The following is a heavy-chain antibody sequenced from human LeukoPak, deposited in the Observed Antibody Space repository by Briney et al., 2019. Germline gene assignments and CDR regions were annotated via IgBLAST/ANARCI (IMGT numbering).Heavy chain of an antibody. CDR1: GFTFSSYS. CDR3: ARDPLPVDYDILSEGGGGYYYGMDV. CDR2: ISSSSSNI. J-gene: IGHJ6*02. Sequence: GGSLRLSCAASGFTFSSYSVNWVRQAPGKGLEGVSYISSSSSNIHYADSVKGRFTISRDNAKNSLYLQMNNLRVEDTAVYYCARDPLPVDYDILSEGGGGYYYGMDVWGQGTTVTVSS. D-gene: IGHD3-9*01. V-gene: IGHV3-48*04.